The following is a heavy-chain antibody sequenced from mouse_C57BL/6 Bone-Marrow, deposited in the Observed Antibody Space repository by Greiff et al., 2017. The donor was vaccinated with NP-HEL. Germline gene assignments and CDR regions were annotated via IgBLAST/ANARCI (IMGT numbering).Heavy chain of an antibody. CDR3: ANSNYDYYAMDY. CDR2: IDPSDSET. J-gene: IGHJ4*01. V-gene: IGHV1-52*01. CDR1: GYTFTSYW. D-gene: IGHD2-5*01. Sequence: QVQLQQPGAELVRPGSSVKLSCKASGYTFTSYWMHWVKQRPIQGLEWIGNIDPSDSETHYNQKFKDKATLTVDKSSSTAYMPLRSLTSEDSAVYYCANSNYDYYAMDYWGQGTSVTVSS.